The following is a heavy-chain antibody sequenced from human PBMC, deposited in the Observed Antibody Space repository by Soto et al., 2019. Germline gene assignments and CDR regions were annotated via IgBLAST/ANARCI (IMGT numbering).Heavy chain of an antibody. CDR1: GFTFSSYA. D-gene: IGHD2-15*01. CDR3: AKTANQGYCSGGSCSVPQDY. CDR2: ISGSGGST. V-gene: IGHV3-23*01. J-gene: IGHJ4*02. Sequence: EVQLLESGGGLVQPGGSLRLSCAASGFTFSSYAMSWVRQAPGKGLEWVSAISGSGGSTYYADSVKGRFTISRDNSKNTLYLQMNSLRAEDTAVYYCAKTANQGYCSGGSCSVPQDYWGQGTLVTVSS.